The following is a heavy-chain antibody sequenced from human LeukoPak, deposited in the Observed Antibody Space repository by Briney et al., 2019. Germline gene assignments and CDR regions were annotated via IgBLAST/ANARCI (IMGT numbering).Heavy chain of an antibody. J-gene: IGHJ4*02. D-gene: IGHD3-3*01. CDR2: ISGSGGST. V-gene: IGHV3-23*01. CDR1: GFTFSSYA. CDR3: AKPPRILGDFWSGYYFDY. Sequence: PGGSLRLSCAAAGFTFSSYAMIWVRQAPGKGLEWVSAISGSGGSTYYAYSVKGRFTISRDNSKNTLYLQMNSLRAEDTVVYYCAKPPRILGDFWSGYYFDYWGQGTLVTVSS.